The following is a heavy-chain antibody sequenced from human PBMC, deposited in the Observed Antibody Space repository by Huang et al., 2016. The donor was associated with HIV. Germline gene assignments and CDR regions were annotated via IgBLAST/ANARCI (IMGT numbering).Heavy chain of an antibody. V-gene: IGHV3-48*01. CDR1: GYTFSTYS. Sequence: EVQLVESGGGLAQPGGSLRLSCVASGYTFSTYSMNWVRQAPGKGLWWVSYISKTSGATSYAESVKGRFTVSRDNVKNSLYLQMNRLRVEDTAMYYCVRDSSSGLQLRYWGQGALVIVS. D-gene: IGHD3-22*01. CDR3: VRDSSSGLQLRY. J-gene: IGHJ4*02. CDR2: ISKTSGAT.